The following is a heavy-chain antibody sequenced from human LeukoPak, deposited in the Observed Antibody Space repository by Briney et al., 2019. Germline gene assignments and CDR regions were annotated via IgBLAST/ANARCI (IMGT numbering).Heavy chain of an antibody. V-gene: IGHV3-9*03. J-gene: IGHJ6*03. D-gene: IGHD3-22*01. CDR2: ISWNSGSI. CDR3: AKVMGSSGYYYMDV. Sequence: GRSLRLSCAASGFTFDDYAMHWVRQAPGKGLEWVSGISWNSGSIGYADSVKGRFTISRDNAKNSLYLQMNSLRAEDMALYYCAKVMGSSGYYYMDVWGKGTTVTVSS. CDR1: GFTFDDYA.